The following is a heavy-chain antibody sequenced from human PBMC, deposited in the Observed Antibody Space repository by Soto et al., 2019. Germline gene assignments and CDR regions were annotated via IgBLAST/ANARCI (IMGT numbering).Heavy chain of an antibody. Sequence: QVQLQESGPGLVKPSETLSLTCSVSDGSVNTGNYYWSWIRQPPGKGLEWIGHIYYIGTTNYNPSLKSRVTIAVDTSKIQFSLKVTSVTAADTVVYFCAREEKQLSRYGGDFDYWGQGILVTVSS. CDR3: AREEKQLSRYGGDFDY. CDR1: DGSVNTGNYY. CDR2: IYYIGTT. V-gene: IGHV4-61*01. J-gene: IGHJ4*02. D-gene: IGHD3-16*01.